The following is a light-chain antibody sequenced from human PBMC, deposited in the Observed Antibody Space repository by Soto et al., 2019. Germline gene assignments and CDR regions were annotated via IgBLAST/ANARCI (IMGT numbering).Light chain of an antibody. J-gene: IGKJ1*01. V-gene: IGKV1-9*01. Sequence: IQVTQSPSSLSASVGDRVTITCRASQTISSWLAWYQQKPGKAPKLLIYAASSLQSGVPSRFSGSGSGTDFTLTINSLAPEDFAIYYCHQRQSWPRTFSQGTKVDIK. CDR3: HQRQSWPRT. CDR2: AAS. CDR1: QTISSW.